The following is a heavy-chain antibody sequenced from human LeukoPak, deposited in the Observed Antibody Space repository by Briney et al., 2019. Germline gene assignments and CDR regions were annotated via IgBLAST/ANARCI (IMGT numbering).Heavy chain of an antibody. CDR2: IYTSGST. D-gene: IGHD3-16*01. J-gene: IGHJ4*02. CDR3: ARDMIGHIFDY. V-gene: IGHV4-4*07. CDR1: GGSISSFY. Sequence: SSETLSLTCTVSGGSISSFYWSWIRQPAGKGLVWIGRIYTSGSTNYNPSLKSRVTMSVDTSKNQCSLKLCTVTASDTAVYYCARDMIGHIFDYWGQGTLVTVSS.